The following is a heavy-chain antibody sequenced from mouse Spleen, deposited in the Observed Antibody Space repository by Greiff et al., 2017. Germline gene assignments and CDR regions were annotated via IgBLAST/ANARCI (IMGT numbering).Heavy chain of an antibody. D-gene: IGHD2-3*01. CDR3: ARDGYYYAMDY. CDR1: GYTFTSYW. Sequence: VQLQQPGAELVKPGASVKLSCKASGYTFTSYWMQWVKQRPGQGLEWIGEIYPSDSYTNYNQKFKGKATLTVDTSSSTAYMQLSSLTSEDSAGDYCARDGYYYAMDYWGQGTSVTVSS. CDR2: IYPSDSYT. J-gene: IGHJ4*01. V-gene: IGHV1-50*01.